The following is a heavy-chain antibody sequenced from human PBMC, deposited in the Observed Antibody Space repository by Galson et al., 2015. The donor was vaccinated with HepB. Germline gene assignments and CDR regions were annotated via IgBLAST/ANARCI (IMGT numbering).Heavy chain of an antibody. J-gene: IGHJ4*02. Sequence: TLSLTCAVSRDSIISGAYYWSWIRQPPGKGLEWIGYIFHSGSTYYNPSLESRVTMSVDTSRNQFSLYLNSVTAADTAVYYCARTATVTPEYYFDKWGQGTLVTVAS. CDR3: ARTATVTPEYYFDK. D-gene: IGHD4-17*01. CDR2: IFHSGST. V-gene: IGHV4-30-4*08. CDR1: RDSIISGAYY.